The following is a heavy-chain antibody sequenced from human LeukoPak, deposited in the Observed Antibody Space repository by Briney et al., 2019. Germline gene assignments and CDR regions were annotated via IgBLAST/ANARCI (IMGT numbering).Heavy chain of an antibody. CDR3: AKILSGTYSFDL. CDR2: ISGNSVTI. V-gene: IGHV3-23*01. J-gene: IGHJ4*02. D-gene: IGHD1-26*01. Sequence: GGSLRLSCTASGSTFSTYPMTWVRQAPGQGLGWVPAISGNSVTIYYADSVKGRFTISRDNSKNTLYLQMYSLRAEDTAVYYCAKILSGTYSFDLWGQGTLVTVSS. CDR1: GSTFSTYP.